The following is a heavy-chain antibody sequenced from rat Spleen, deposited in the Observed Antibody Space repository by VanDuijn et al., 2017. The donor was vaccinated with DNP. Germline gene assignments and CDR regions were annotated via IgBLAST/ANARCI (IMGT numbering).Heavy chain of an antibody. CDR1: GFTFSGYY. J-gene: IGHJ3*01. V-gene: IGHV5-20*01. CDR3: ATSSYFGYDYGFAY. Sequence: EVQLVESGGGLVQPGRSLKLSCAASGFTFSGYYMAWVRQAPTKGLEWVAYISYDGGITNYGDSVKGRFTISRDNAKSTLYLQMDSLRSEDTATYYCATSSYFGYDYGFAYWGQGTLVTVSS. CDR2: ISYDGGIT. D-gene: IGHD1-7*01.